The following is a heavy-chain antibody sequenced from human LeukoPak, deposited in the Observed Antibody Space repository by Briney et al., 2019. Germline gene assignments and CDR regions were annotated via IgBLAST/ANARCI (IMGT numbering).Heavy chain of an antibody. J-gene: IGHJ4*02. CDR2: ISGGNNAI. CDR1: GFTFTKYE. CDR3: ARFDYADYLAFDY. V-gene: IGHV3-48*03. Sequence: GGSLRLSCAASGFTFTKYEMNWVRQAPGKGLEWISYISGGNNAIYYADSVKGRFTISRDNGKNSLYLQMNSLRAEDTAVYYCARFDYADYLAFDYWGQGTLVTVSS. D-gene: IGHD4-17*01.